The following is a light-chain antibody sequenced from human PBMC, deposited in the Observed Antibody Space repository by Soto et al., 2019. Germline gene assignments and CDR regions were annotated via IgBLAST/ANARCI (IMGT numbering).Light chain of an antibody. J-gene: IGLJ1*01. Sequence: QSALTQPRSVSGSPGQSITISCTGTSSDFGGDNYVSWYRQHPGKAPKLMIYDVSKRPSGVPDRFSGSKSGNTASLTISGLQAEDEADYYCCSYAGSYTHYVFGTGTKLTVL. V-gene: IGLV2-11*01. CDR1: SSDFGGDNY. CDR2: DVS. CDR3: CSYAGSYTHYV.